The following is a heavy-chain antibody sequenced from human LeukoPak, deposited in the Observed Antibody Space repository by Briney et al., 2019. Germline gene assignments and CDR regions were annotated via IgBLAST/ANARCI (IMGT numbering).Heavy chain of an antibody. D-gene: IGHD3-10*01. CDR1: GGSISSSSYY. Sequence: PSETLSLTCTVSGGSISSSSYYWGWIRQSPGKGLEWISSIYYSGSTYYNPSLKSRVTISIDTSKNQFSLNLSSVTAADTAVYYCARQTGSGLFSLPGGQGTLVTVSS. CDR2: IYYSGST. J-gene: IGHJ4*02. CDR3: ARQTGSGLFSLP. V-gene: IGHV4-39*01.